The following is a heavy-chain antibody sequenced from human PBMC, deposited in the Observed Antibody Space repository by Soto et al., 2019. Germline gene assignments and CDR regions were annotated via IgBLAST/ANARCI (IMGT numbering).Heavy chain of an antibody. J-gene: IGHJ5*02. Sequence: SDTLSLTCAVYGGSFSGYYWSWIRQPPGKGLEWIGEINHSGSTNYNPSLKSRVTISVDTSKNQFSLNLSSVTAADTAVYFCARGRWFDPWGQGTLVTVSS. CDR2: INHSGST. CDR3: ARGRWFDP. CDR1: GGSFSGYY. V-gene: IGHV4-34*01.